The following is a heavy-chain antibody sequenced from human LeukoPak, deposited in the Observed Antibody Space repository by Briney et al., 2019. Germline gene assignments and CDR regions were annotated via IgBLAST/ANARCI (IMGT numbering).Heavy chain of an antibody. D-gene: IGHD3-22*01. CDR2: IYHSGST. CDR1: GGSISDYF. CDR3: VRDSYYDNSGEGAFDI. V-gene: IGHV4-38-2*02. Sequence: SETLSLTCTVSGGSISDYFWSWIRQPPGKGLEWIGSIYHSGSTYYNPSLKSRVTISVDTSKNQFSLKLSSVTAADTAVYYCVRDSYYDNSGEGAFDIWGQGTMVTVSA. J-gene: IGHJ3*02.